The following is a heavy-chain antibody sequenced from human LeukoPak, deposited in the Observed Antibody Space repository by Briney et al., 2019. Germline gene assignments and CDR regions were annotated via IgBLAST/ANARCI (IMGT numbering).Heavy chain of an antibody. CDR2: ISTDSTYT. CDR1: GFTFSSYP. J-gene: IGHJ4*02. V-gene: IGHV3-23*01. Sequence: GGSLRLSCAASGFTFSSYPMSWVRQAPGKGLEWVSIISTDSTYTFYAHSVKGRFTISRDDSKDTLYLQMRSLRVEGTAVYFCAKGEGYCGGGTCYRYFDSWGQGTLVTVSS. D-gene: IGHD2-15*01. CDR3: AKGEGYCGGGTCYRYFDS.